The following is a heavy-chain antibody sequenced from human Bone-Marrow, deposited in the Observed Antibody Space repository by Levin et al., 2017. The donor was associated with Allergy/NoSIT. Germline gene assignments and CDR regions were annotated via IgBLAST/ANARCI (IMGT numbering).Heavy chain of an antibody. D-gene: IGHD1-14*01. CDR2: INPSGGGT. CDR3: AREVISGTREHFSLDV. Sequence: GESLKISCEASGYSFANYYVHWVRQAPGQGLQWMGMINPSGGGTRYAQNLQGRINIISDASRNIVYMELRSLRSDDTAVYLCAREVISGTREHFSLDVWGQGTTVTVSS. J-gene: IGHJ6*02. CDR1: GYSFANYY. V-gene: IGHV1-46*01.